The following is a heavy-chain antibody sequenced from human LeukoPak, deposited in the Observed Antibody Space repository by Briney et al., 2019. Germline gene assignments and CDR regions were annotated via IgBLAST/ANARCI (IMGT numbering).Heavy chain of an antibody. V-gene: IGHV4-59*01. Sequence: PSETLSLTCTVSGGSISSYYWSWIRQPPGKGLEWIGYIYYSGSTNYNPPLKSRVTISVDTSKNQFSLKLSSVTAADTAVYYCARDPADTRALDYWGQGTLVTVSS. CDR1: GGSISSYY. CDR2: IYYSGST. D-gene: IGHD5-18*01. J-gene: IGHJ4*02. CDR3: ARDPADTRALDY.